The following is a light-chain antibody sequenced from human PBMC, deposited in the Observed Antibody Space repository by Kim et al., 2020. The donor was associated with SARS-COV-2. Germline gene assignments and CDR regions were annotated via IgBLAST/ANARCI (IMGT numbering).Light chain of an antibody. CDR1: QGISND. V-gene: IGKV1-17*03. CDR2: TAS. J-gene: IGKJ4*01. Sequence: SADEGTRVTHSCRASQGISNDLVWFQRKPGKVAERLIYTASSLQSEVPSRVGVSGSGTEFSLTISSLQPEDFATYYCLQHNSYPLTFGGGTKVEI. CDR3: LQHNSYPLT.